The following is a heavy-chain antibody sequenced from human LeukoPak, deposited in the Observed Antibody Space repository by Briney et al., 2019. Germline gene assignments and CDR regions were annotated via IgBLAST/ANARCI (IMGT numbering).Heavy chain of an antibody. V-gene: IGHV4-59*01. CDR3: ARGGDYNWFDP. Sequence: SETLSLTCTVSGGSIRSYYWSWIRQPPGKGLEWIGNIYYSGSTNYNPSLKSRVTISVDTSKNQFSLKLSSVTAADMAVYYCARGGDYNWFDPWGQGTLVTVSS. D-gene: IGHD4-17*01. CDR1: GGSIRSYY. CDR2: IYYSGST. J-gene: IGHJ5*02.